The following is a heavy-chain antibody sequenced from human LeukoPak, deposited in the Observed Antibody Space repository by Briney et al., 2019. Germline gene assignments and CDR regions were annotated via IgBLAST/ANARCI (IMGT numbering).Heavy chain of an antibody. D-gene: IGHD3-10*01. CDR2: ISSSGSYI. CDR3: ARSWRDGSGNYYPYDAFDI. CDR1: GFTFISYS. V-gene: IGHV3-21*01. Sequence: GGSLRLSCAVSGFTFISYSMNWVRQAPGKGLEWVSSISSSGSYIYYADSVKGRFTISRDNAQNSLYLQMNRLRAEDTAVYYCARSWRDGSGNYYPYDAFDIWDQGTMVTVSS. J-gene: IGHJ3*02.